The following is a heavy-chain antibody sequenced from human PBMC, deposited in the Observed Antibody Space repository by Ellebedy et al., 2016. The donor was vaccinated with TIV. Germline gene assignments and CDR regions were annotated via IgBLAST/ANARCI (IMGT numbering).Heavy chain of an antibody. V-gene: IGHV4-59*08. CDR3: ASLYAMAASGRPLK. CDR1: GASISSYY. CDR2: IYYSGST. J-gene: IGHJ4*02. Sequence: SETLSLTCTVSGASISSYYWSWVRQPPGKGLGWIGYIYYSGSTNYNPSLKSRVTISLDTSKNQFSLKLSSVTAADTAVYYCASLYAMAASGRPLKWGQGTLVTVSS. D-gene: IGHD6-13*01.